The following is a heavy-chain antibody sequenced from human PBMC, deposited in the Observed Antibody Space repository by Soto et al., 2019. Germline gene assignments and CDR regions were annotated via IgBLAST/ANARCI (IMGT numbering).Heavy chain of an antibody. V-gene: IGHV3-74*01. D-gene: IGHD6-13*01. J-gene: IGHJ4*02. CDR3: ARALRGGAAAGRIIDY. CDR1: GFTFSSYW. Sequence: GESLKISCAASGFTFSSYWMHWVRQAPGKGLVWVSRINSDGSSTSYADSVKGRFTISRDNAKNTLYLQMNSLRAEDTAVYYCARALRGGAAAGRIIDYWGQGTLVTVSS. CDR2: INSDGSST.